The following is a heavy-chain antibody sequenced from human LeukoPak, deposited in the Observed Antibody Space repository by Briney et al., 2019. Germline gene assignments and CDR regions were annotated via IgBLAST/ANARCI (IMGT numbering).Heavy chain of an antibody. CDR2: INPSGGST. CDR3: ASNIGGSYYEFDY. D-gene: IGHD1-26*01. Sequence: ASVKVSCKASGYTFTSYYMHWVRQAPGQGLEWMGIINPSGGSTSYAQKFQGRVTMTRNTSISTAYMELSSLRSEDTAVYYCASNIGGSYYEFDYWGQGTLVTVSS. J-gene: IGHJ4*02. V-gene: IGHV1-46*01. CDR1: GYTFTSYY.